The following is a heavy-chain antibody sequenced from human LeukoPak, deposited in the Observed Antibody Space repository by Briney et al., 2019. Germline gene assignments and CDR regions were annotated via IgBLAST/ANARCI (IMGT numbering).Heavy chain of an antibody. J-gene: IGHJ3*02. V-gene: IGHV4-31*03. CDR3: ATGIAVAADDAFDI. Sequence: SETLSLTCTVFGGSISSGGYYWSWIRQHPGKGLEWIGYIYYSGSTYYNPSLKSRVTISVDTSKNQFSLKLSSVTAADTAVYYCATGIAVAADDAFDIWGQGTMVTVSS. CDR1: GGSISSGGYY. CDR2: IYYSGST. D-gene: IGHD6-19*01.